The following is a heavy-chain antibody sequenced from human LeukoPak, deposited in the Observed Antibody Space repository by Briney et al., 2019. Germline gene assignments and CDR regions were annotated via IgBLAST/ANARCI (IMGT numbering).Heavy chain of an antibody. J-gene: IGHJ2*01. CDR3: ARDPFYDPTSAAYWYFDL. CDR2: IYYSGST. CDR1: GGSISSGSHY. Sequence: SETLSLTCKVSGGSISSGSHYWSWIRQPPGKGLEWIGYIYYSGSTNYNPSLKSRITISVDTSKNQFSLKLSSVTAADTAVYYCARDPFYDPTSAAYWYFDLWGRGTLVTVSS. D-gene: IGHD5/OR15-5a*01. V-gene: IGHV4-61*01.